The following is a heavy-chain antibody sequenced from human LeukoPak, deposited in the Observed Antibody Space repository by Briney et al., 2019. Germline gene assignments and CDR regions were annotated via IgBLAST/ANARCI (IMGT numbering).Heavy chain of an antibody. V-gene: IGHV1-2*06. CDR1: GYTFTGYY. Sequence: GASVKVSCKASGYTFTGYYMHWVRQAPGQGLEWMGRINPNSGGTNYAQKFQGRVTMTRDTSISTAYMELSRLRSDDTAVYYCARTRYSSGWYGSLRQYYFDYWGQGTLVTVSS. CDR3: ARTRYSSGWYGSLRQYYFDY. J-gene: IGHJ4*02. D-gene: IGHD6-19*01. CDR2: INPNSGGT.